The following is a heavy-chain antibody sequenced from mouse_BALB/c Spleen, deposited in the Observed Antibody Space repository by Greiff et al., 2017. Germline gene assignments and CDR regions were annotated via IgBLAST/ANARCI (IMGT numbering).Heavy chain of an antibody. V-gene: IGHV1-54*01. CDR3: AREYGNYFDY. CDR1: GYAFTNYL. CDR2: INPGSGGT. D-gene: IGHD2-10*02. J-gene: IGHJ2*01. Sequence: QVQLKQSGAELVRPGTSVKVSCKASGYAFTNYLIEWVKQRPGQGLEWIGVINPGSGGTNYNEKFKGKATLTADKSSSTAYMQLSSLTSDDSAVYFCAREYGNYFDYWGQGTTLTVSS.